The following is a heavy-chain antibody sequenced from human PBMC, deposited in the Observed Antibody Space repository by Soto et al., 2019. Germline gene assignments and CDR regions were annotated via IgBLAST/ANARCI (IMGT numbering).Heavy chain of an antibody. V-gene: IGHV5-51*01. J-gene: IGHJ4*02. CDR2: IYPGDSDT. D-gene: IGHD2-15*01. CDR1: GYSFTSYW. CDR3: ARPSEVAATGVGFDY. Sequence: PGESLKISCKGSGYSFTSYWIGWVRQMPGKGLEWMGIIYPGDSDTRYSPSFQGQVTISADKSISTAYLQWSSLKASDTAMYYCARPSEVAATGVGFDYWGQGTLVTSPQ.